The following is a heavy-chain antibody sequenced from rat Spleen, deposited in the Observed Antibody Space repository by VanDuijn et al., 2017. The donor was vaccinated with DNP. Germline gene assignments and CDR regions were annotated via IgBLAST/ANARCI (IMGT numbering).Heavy chain of an antibody. J-gene: IGHJ2*01. CDR2: INTVGGST. CDR3: AKGDLPGYNLDY. D-gene: IGHD1-4*01. CDR1: GFTFSSYW. V-gene: IGHV5-58*01. Sequence: EVQLVESGGGLVQPGRSLKLSCVASGFTFSSYWMYWIRQAPGKGLEWVASINTVGGSTYYPDSVKGRFTISRDNAENTVYLQMNSLWSEDTATYYCAKGDLPGYNLDYWGQGVMVTVSS.